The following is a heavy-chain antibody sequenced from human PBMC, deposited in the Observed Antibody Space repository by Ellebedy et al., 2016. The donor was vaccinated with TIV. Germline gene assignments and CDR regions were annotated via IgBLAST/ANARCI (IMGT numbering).Heavy chain of an antibody. CDR2: IKSKTDGGTT. Sequence: GGSLRLSCAASGFTFTNYAIHWVRQAPGKGLEWVGRIKSKTDGGTTDYAAPVKGRFTISRDDSKNTLYLQMNSLKTEDTAVYYCTTDQSILWADFQHWGQGTLVTVSS. CDR1: GFTFTNYA. J-gene: IGHJ1*01. CDR3: TTDQSILWADFQH. V-gene: IGHV3-15*07. D-gene: IGHD2-21*01.